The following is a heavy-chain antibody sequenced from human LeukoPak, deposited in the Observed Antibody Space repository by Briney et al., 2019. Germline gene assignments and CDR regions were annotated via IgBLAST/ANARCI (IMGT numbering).Heavy chain of an antibody. V-gene: IGHV4-59*01. J-gene: IGHJ4*02. Sequence: SETLSLTCTVSGGSISSYYWSWIRQPPGKGLEWIGYIYYSGSTYYNPSLKSRVTISVDTSKNQFSLKLSSVTAADTAVYYCARAAYSGSYHSDYWGQGTLVTVSS. CDR2: IYYSGST. D-gene: IGHD1-26*01. CDR1: GGSISSYY. CDR3: ARAAYSGSYHSDY.